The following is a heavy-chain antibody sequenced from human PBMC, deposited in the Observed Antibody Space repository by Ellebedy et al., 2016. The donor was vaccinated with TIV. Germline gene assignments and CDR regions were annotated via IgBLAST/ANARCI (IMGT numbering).Heavy chain of an antibody. J-gene: IGHJ4*02. CDR3: ARGQLWVKGYYFDY. V-gene: IGHV4-39*07. Sequence: SETLSLTXTVSGGSISSSSYYWGWIRQPPGKGLEWIGSIYYSGSTYYNPSLKSRVTISVDTSKNQFSLKLSSVTAADTAVYYCARGQLWVKGYYFDYWGQGTLVTVSS. CDR2: IYYSGST. D-gene: IGHD5-18*01. CDR1: GGSISSSSYY.